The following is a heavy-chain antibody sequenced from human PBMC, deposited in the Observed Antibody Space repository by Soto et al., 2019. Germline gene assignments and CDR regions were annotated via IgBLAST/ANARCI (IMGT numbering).Heavy chain of an antibody. D-gene: IGHD3-22*01. CDR2: ITPIFGTA. Sequence: QVQLVQSGAEVKKAGSSVKVSCKASGGTFCTSTISWVRQAHGQGLEWMGGITPIFGTASFAQKFQGRVTITADESTSTAYMELSSLRSEDTAMYYCARDGTLYDSSGYYYLYWGQGTLVTVSS. V-gene: IGHV1-69*01. J-gene: IGHJ4*02. CDR1: GGTFCTST. CDR3: ARDGTLYDSSGYYYLY.